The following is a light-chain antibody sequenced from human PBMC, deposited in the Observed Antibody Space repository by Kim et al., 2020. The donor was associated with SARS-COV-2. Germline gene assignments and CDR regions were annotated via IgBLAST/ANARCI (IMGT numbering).Light chain of an antibody. CDR2: AAS. Sequence: ASIGDRVTITCRASQDIAISLALYQQKPGKVPQVLIYAASTLQSGVPSRFSGSGSGTEFTLTIDSLQTEDVATYYCQKYNSAPWTFGPGTKVDIK. J-gene: IGKJ1*01. V-gene: IGKV1-27*01. CDR1: QDIAIS. CDR3: QKYNSAPWT.